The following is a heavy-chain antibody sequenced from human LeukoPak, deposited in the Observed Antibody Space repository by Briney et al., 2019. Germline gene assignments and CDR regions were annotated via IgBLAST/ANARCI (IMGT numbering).Heavy chain of an antibody. J-gene: IGHJ6*04. Sequence: SGGPLRLSCTASGFSFSDFYMTWIRQAPGRGLDWVSYISSSKKHTKYADSVKGRFTISRDNANNSLYLQMNSLRAEDTAVYYCARGTQWLADYYYYGMDVWGKGTTVTVSS. D-gene: IGHD6-19*01. CDR2: ISSSKKHT. CDR3: ARGTQWLADYYYYGMDV. CDR1: GFSFSDFY. V-gene: IGHV3-11*06.